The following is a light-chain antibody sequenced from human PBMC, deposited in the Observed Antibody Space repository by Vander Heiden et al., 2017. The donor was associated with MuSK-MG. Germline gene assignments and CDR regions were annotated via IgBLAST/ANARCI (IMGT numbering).Light chain of an antibody. J-gene: IGKJ2*01. Sequence: DLHITQSPATLSASVGDRVTITCRADQSIGTWLAWYQQHPGKAPKVLIYKASNLERGVPSRFSGSGSGTEFTLTIDGLQPDDFAVYYCKQYTSFPYTFGQGTKVEFK. CDR1: QSIGTW. V-gene: IGKV1-5*03. CDR2: KAS. CDR3: KQYTSFPYT.